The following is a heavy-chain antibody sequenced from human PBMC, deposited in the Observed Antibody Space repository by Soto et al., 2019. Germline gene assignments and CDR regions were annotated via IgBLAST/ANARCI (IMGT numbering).Heavy chain of an antibody. J-gene: IGHJ4*02. Sequence: QVQLQESGPGLVKPSETLSLTCTVSGGSISSYYWSWIRQPAGKGLEWIGRIYTSGSTNYNPSLKSRVTMSEDTSKNQFSLKLSSVTAADTAVYYCARTFRSSTTGGYFDYWGQGTLVTVSS. V-gene: IGHV4-4*07. CDR1: GGSISSYY. D-gene: IGHD4-17*01. CDR3: ARTFRSSTTGGYFDY. CDR2: IYTSGST.